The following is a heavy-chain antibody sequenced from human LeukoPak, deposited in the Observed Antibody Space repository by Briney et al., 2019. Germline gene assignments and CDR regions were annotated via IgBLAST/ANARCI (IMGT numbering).Heavy chain of an antibody. V-gene: IGHV3-23*01. CDR2: ISVSGGST. CDR3: AKGPHYDYVWGSYYYFDY. J-gene: IGHJ4*02. D-gene: IGHD3-16*01. Sequence: GGPLSLFPAPSVFTLSRFAVSRVRRSPRNGRGWVCAISVSGGSTYYADPVKGRFTISRDNSKNTLYLQMNSLRAEDTAVYYCAKGPHYDYVWGSYYYFDYWGQGTLVTVSS. CDR1: VFTLSRFA.